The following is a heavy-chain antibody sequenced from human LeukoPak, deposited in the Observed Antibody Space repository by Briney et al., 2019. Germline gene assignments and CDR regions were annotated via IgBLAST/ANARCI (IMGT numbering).Heavy chain of an antibody. D-gene: IGHD1-26*01. V-gene: IGHV3-33*01. CDR3: AREVGATEDY. CDR2: IWYDGSNK. J-gene: IGHJ4*02. CDR1: GFTFSSYG. Sequence: GGSLRLSCAASGFTFSSYGMHWVRQAPGKGLEWVAVIWYDGSNKYYADSVKGRFTISRDNAKNSLYLQMNSLRAEDTAVYYCAREVGATEDYWGQGTLVTVSS.